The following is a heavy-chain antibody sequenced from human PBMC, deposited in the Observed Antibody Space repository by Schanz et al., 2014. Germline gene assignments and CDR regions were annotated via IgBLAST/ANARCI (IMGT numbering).Heavy chain of an antibody. V-gene: IGHV3-30*03. CDR2: ITYDGSNT. CDR1: GFTFRIFA. CDR3: IRGDIMVVPVAHF. D-gene: IGHD2-2*01. J-gene: IGHJ4*02. Sequence: QVQLVESGGGVVQPGGSLRLSCVASGFTFRIFAMHWVRQPPGKGLEWVAIITYDGSNTYYADSVKGRFTISRDNSKNTLYLQMNSLRAEDTAVYYCIRGDIMVVPVAHFWGQGILVTVSS.